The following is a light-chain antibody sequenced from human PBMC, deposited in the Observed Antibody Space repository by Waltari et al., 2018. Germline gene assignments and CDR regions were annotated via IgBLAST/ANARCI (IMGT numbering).Light chain of an antibody. V-gene: IGKV2-28*01. Sequence: MTQSPVSLSVTPGEPASISCTSSQSLQHRNGYNYLDWYLQKPGLSPQLLIYFASYRASGVPDRFSGSGSVTDFTLRISRVEAEDVGVYYCMQSLQNSVTFGQGTRLEIK. CDR2: FAS. CDR3: MQSLQNSVT. CDR1: QSLQHRNGYNY. J-gene: IGKJ5*01.